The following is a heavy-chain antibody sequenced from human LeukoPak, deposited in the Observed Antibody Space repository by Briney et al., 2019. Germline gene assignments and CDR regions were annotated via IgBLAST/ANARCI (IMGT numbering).Heavy chain of an antibody. Sequence: GGSLRLSCAASGFSFGDFYMTWIRQAPGKGLEWLSHISPSSTSTNLADSVKGRFTISRDNANNSLYLQMNSLRAEDTAVYYCARGHYDMGVWGQGTTVTVSS. CDR2: ISPSSTST. J-gene: IGHJ6*02. CDR1: GFSFGDFY. V-gene: IGHV3-11*06. CDR3: ARGHYDMGV.